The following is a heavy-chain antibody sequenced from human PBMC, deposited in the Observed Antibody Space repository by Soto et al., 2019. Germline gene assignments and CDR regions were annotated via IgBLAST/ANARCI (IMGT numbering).Heavy chain of an antibody. CDR2: IIPIFGTA. CDR3: ARSEQLVPYYYYGMDV. D-gene: IGHD6-6*01. J-gene: IGHJ6*02. Sequence: SVKVSCKASGVTFSSYAISWVRQAPGQGLEWMGGIIPIFGTANYAQKFQGRVTITADESTSTAYMELSSLRSEDTAVYYCARSEQLVPYYYYGMDVWGQGTTVTV. CDR1: GVTFSSYA. V-gene: IGHV1-69*13.